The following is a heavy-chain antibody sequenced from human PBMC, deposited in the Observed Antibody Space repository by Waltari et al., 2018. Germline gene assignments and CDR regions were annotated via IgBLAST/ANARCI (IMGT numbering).Heavy chain of an antibody. CDR2: ISSSGSTI. J-gene: IGHJ4*02. CDR1: GFTFSSYD. Sequence: EVQLVESGGGLVQPGGSLRLSCAASGFTFSSYDMNGVRQAPGKGLEWVSYISSSGSTIYYADSVKGRFTISRDNAKNSLYLQMNSLRAEDTAVYYCAREGSSWGYYFDYWGQGTLVTVSS. V-gene: IGHV3-48*03. CDR3: AREGSSWGYYFDY. D-gene: IGHD6-13*01.